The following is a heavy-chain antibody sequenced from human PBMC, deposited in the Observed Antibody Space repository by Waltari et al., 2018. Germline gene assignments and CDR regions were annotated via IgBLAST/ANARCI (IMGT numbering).Heavy chain of an antibody. J-gene: IGHJ3*02. CDR1: ANSISSYY. CDR3: ARGGGATPAAFDI. D-gene: IGHD1-26*01. Sequence: QVQLQESGPGLVKPSETLSLTCTVSANSISSYYWSWLRQPAGKGLEWIGRIYSSGTTNYNPSLKSRVTMSVDTSKNKLSLKLNSVTAADTAIYYCARGGGATPAAFDIWGQGTMVTVSS. CDR2: IYSSGTT. V-gene: IGHV4-4*07.